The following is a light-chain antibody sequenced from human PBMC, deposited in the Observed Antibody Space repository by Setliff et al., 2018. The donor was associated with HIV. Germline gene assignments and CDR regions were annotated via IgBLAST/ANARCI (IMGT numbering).Light chain of an antibody. Sequence: QSVLTQPASVSGSPGQSITISCTGTSSDVGGYSYVSWYQQHPGKAPKLMIYDVSNRPSGVSNRFSGSKSGKTASLTISGLQAEDEADYYCSSYTSSSTLDVVFGGGTKGTVL. V-gene: IGLV2-14*03. CDR1: SSDVGGYSY. J-gene: IGLJ2*01. CDR2: DVS. CDR3: SSYTSSSTLDVV.